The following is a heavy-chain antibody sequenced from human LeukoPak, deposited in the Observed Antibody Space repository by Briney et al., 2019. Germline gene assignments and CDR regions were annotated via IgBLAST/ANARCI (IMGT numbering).Heavy chain of an antibody. V-gene: IGHV4-61*02. CDR1: GGSISSGSYY. J-gene: IGHJ4*02. CDR2: IYTSGST. CDR3: ARGSSQMGADY. Sequence: SETLSLTCTVSGGSISSGSYYWSWIRQPAGKGLEWIGRIYTSGSTNYNPSLKSRVTISVDTSKNRFSLKLSSVTAADTAVYYCARGSSQMGADYWGQGTLVTVSS. D-gene: IGHD3-16*01.